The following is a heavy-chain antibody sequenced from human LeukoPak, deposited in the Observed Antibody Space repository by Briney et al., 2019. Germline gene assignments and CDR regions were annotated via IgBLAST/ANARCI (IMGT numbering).Heavy chain of an antibody. V-gene: IGHV4-61*02. CDR2: IYTSGST. CDR1: GGSISSSSYY. J-gene: IGHJ6*03. CDR3: ARAEFRNHYYMDV. Sequence: SETLSLTCTVSGGSISSSSYYWGWIRQPAGKGLEWIGRIYTSGSTNYNPSLKSRVAISVDTSKNQFSLNLTSVTAADTAVYYCARAEFRNHYYMDVWGKGTTVTVSS. D-gene: IGHD1-14*01.